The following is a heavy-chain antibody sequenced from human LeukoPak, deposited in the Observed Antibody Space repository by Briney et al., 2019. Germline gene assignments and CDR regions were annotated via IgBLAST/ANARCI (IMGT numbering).Heavy chain of an antibody. D-gene: IGHD6-6*01. Sequence: SQTLSLTCAISGDSVSSNSAAWNWIRQSPSRGLEWLGRTYYRSKWYNDYAVSVKSRITINPDTSKNRFSLQLNSVTPEDTAVYYCARDRGAARLDYYYYMDVWGKGTTVTVSS. J-gene: IGHJ6*03. V-gene: IGHV6-1*01. CDR1: GDSVSSNSAA. CDR3: ARDRGAARLDYYYYMDV. CDR2: TYYRSKWYN.